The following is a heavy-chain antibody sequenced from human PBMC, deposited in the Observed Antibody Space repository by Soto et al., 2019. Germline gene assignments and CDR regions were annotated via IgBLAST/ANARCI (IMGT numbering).Heavy chain of an antibody. CDR3: ARVVPAAMFYYYGMDV. V-gene: IGHV3-30*03. CDR1: GFTFSSYG. J-gene: IGHJ6*02. D-gene: IGHD2-2*01. Sequence: QVQLVESGGGVVQPGRFLRLSCAASGFTFSSYGMHWVRQAPGKGLEWVAVISYDGSNKYYADSVKGRFTISRDNSKNTLYLQMNSLRAEDTAVYYCARVVPAAMFYYYGMDVWGQGTTVTVSS. CDR2: ISYDGSNK.